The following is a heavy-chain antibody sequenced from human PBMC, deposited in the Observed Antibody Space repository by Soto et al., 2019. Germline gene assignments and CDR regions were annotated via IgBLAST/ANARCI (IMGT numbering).Heavy chain of an antibody. CDR1: AGTFRSYA. CDR3: ARSGVAVMAFGYQDDGRDA. D-gene: IGHD2-21*01. CDR2: IIPMFGTP. V-gene: IGHV1-69*13. Sequence: SVKVSCKAAAGTFRSYAMSWVRQAPGQGLEWMGGIIPMFGTPNYAQNFKGRLTITADESTRTAYMELSSLRTEDTAVYYCARSGVAVMAFGYQDDGRDAWGQGTKVTVS. J-gene: IGHJ6*02.